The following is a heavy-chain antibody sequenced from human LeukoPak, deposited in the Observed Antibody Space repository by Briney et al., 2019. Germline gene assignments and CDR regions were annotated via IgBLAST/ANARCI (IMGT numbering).Heavy chain of an antibody. J-gene: IGHJ4*02. CDR1: GGSISSSSYY. V-gene: IGHV4-39*07. D-gene: IGHD3-22*01. Sequence: SETLSLTCTVSGGSISSSSYYWGWIRQPPGKGLEWIGSIYYSGSTYYNPSLKSRVTISVDTSKNQFSLKLSSVTAADTAVYYCARMGYYDSSGILWYWGQRTLVTVSS. CDR3: ARMGYYDSSGILWY. CDR2: IYYSGST.